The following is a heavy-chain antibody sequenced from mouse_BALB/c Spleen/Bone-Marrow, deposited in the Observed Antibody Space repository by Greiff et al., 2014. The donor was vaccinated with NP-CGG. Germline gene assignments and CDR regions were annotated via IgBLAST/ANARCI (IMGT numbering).Heavy chain of an antibody. J-gene: IGHJ4*01. D-gene: IGHD2-2*01. CDR1: GYSFTGYT. CDR2: INPYNDDT. CDR3: ARLGLRLAMDY. Sequence: VQLKESGPGLVKPGASMKISCKASGYSFTGYTISWVKQSHGKHLEWIGLINPYNDDTNYNQKFKGKATLTVDTSSSTAYMELVSLTSEDSAVYYCARLGLRLAMDYWGQGTSVTVSS. V-gene: IGHV1-25*01.